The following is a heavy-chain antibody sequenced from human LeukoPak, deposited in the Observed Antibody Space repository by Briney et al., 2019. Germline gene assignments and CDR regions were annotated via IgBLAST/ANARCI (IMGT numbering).Heavy chain of an antibody. Sequence: PGGSLRLSCAASGFTFSSYSMNWVRQAPGKGLEWVSSISSSSSYIYYADSVKGRFTVSRDNAKNSLYLQMNSLRAEDTAVYYCARHTKNRISSSWYGIDYWGQGTLVTVSS. CDR1: GFTFSSYS. CDR3: ARHTKNRISSSWYGIDY. CDR2: ISSSSSYI. J-gene: IGHJ4*02. D-gene: IGHD6-13*01. V-gene: IGHV3-21*01.